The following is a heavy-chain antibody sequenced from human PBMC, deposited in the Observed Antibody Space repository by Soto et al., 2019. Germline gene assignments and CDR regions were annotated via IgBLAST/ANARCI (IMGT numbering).Heavy chain of an antibody. V-gene: IGHV4-4*02. D-gene: IGHD3-22*01. J-gene: IGHJ6*02. CDR3: ARDLNYDSSGYYFAPYYYYGMDV. CDR2: IYHSGST. Sequence: SETLSLTCAVSGGSISSSSWWSWVRQPPGKGLEWIGEIYHSGSTSYNPSLKSRVTISVDKSKNQFSLKLSSVTAADTAVYYCARDLNYDSSGYYFAPYYYYGMDVWGQGTTVTVSS. CDR1: GGSISSSSW.